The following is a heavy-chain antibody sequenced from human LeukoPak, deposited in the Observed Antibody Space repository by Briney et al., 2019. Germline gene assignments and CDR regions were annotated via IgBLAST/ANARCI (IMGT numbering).Heavy chain of an antibody. CDR3: ARDYRTAMVTKDAFDI. Sequence: EASVKVSCKASGYTFTSYDVNWFRQATGQGLEWMGWMNPNSGNTGYAQKFQGRVTLTRDTSISTAYMELSSLRSEDTAVYYCARDYRTAMVTKDAFDIWGQGTMVTVSS. CDR2: MNPNSGNT. J-gene: IGHJ3*02. CDR1: GYTFTSYD. D-gene: IGHD5-18*01. V-gene: IGHV1-8*01.